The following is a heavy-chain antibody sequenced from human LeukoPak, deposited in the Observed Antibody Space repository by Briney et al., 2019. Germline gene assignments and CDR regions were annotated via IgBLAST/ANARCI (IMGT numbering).Heavy chain of an antibody. J-gene: IGHJ1*01. CDR3: LHDIPGGEGFQH. D-gene: IGHD3-16*01. Sequence: SGPTLVNPTQTLTLTCTFSGFSLSPRGVGVGWNRQPPGKALEWLALIYGNDDKRYSPSLKSRLTITKGTPNNQVVLTMTNMYPLAPATYYCLHDIPGGEGFQHWGQGTLVTVSS. V-gene: IGHV2-5*01. CDR1: GFSLSPRGVG. CDR2: IYGNDDK.